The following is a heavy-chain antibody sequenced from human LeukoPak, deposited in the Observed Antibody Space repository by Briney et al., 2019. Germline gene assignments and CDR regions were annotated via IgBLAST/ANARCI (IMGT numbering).Heavy chain of an antibody. V-gene: IGHV3-30*18. CDR1: AFTFSSYA. J-gene: IGHJ4*02. D-gene: IGHD3-9*01. CDR2: ISYDGADK. Sequence: GMSLRLSCAASAFTFSSYAMHRVRQAPGKGLEWVAAISYDGADKYYADSVKGRFTISRDNSKNTLYLIMNSLRAEDTAVYSCAKALLRYFDWHFDYWGQGTLVTVSS. CDR3: AKALLRYFDWHFDY.